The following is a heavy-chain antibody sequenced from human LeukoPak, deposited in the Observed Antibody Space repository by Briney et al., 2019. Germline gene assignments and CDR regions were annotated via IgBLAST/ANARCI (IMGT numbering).Heavy chain of an antibody. V-gene: IGHV1-2*02. CDR2: INPNSGGT. CDR3: ARGHCSSTSCYSGKNWFDP. Sequence: ASVKVSCKASGYTFTSYYMHWVRQAPGQGLEWMGWINPNSGGTNYAQKFQGRVTMTRDTSISTAYMELSRLRSDDTAVYYCARGHCSSTSCYSGKNWFDPWGQGTLVTVSS. J-gene: IGHJ5*02. CDR1: GYTFTSYY. D-gene: IGHD2-2*01.